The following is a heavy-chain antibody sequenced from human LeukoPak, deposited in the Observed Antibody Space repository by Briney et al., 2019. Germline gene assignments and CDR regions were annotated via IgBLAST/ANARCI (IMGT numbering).Heavy chain of an antibody. D-gene: IGHD1-26*01. CDR3: ARGPKSYGIVYYFDY. CDR2: IWYDGSNK. J-gene: IGHJ4*02. V-gene: IGHV3-33*08. Sequence: GGSLRLSCAASGFTFSSYSMNWVRQAPGKGLEWVAIIWYDGSNKYYADSLKGRFTISRDNSKNTLYLQMNSLRAEDTAVYYCARGPKSYGIVYYFDYWGQGTLVTVSS. CDR1: GFTFSSYS.